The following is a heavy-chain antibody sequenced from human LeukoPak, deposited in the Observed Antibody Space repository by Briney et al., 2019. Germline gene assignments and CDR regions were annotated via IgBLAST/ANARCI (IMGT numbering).Heavy chain of an antibody. J-gene: IGHJ4*02. CDR3: TRGRPAYCGADCYDFDY. CDR1: GFNFEDYG. CDR2: INWSAGRT. Sequence: GGSLRLSCVVSGFNFEDYGMSWVRQGPGKGLEWVSSINWSAGRTGYADSVKGRFTISRDNAKNSLYLQMNSLRAEDTAFYYCTRGRPAYCGADCYDFDYWGQGSLVTVSS. D-gene: IGHD2-21*02. V-gene: IGHV3-20*04.